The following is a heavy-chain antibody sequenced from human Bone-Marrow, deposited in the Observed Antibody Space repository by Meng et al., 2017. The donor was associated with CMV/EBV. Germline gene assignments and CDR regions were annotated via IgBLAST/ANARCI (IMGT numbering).Heavy chain of an antibody. CDR1: GFTFSSYS. CDR3: ARDPGYCSSTSCYQGAFDI. CDR2: ISSSSSYI. D-gene: IGHD2-2*01. V-gene: IGHV3-21*01. J-gene: IGHJ3*02. Sequence: GGSLRLSCAASGFTFSSYSMNWVRQAPGKGLEWVSSISSSSSYIYYADSVKGRFTISRDNAKNSLYLQMNSLRAEDTAVYYCARDPGYCSSTSCYQGAFDICGQATMVTVS.